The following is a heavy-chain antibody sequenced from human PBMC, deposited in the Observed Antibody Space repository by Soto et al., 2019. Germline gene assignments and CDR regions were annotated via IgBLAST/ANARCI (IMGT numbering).Heavy chain of an antibody. D-gene: IGHD5-18*01. V-gene: IGHV3-66*01. CDR2: IYSGGGT. CDR1: GFTVDTNF. CDR3: ARVGGYNSGPRVISY. J-gene: IGHJ4*02. Sequence: GGSLRLSCVASGFTVDTNFMSWVRQAPGKGLEWISVIYSGGGTNYADSVKGRFIISRDNSKNALYLQMNSLRAEDTAVYYCARVGGYNSGPRVISYWGQGTLVTVSS.